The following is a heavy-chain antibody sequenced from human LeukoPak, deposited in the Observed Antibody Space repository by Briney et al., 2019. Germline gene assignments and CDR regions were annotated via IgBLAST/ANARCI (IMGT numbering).Heavy chain of an antibody. D-gene: IGHD3-16*01. CDR1: GGSISSGDYY. Sequence: PSETLSLTCTVSGGSISSGDYYWSWIRQPPGKGLEWIGEINHSGSTNYNPSLKSRVTISVDTSKNQFSLKLSSVTAADTAVYYCARGPGGVPWGQGTLVTVSS. V-gene: IGHV4-30-4*01. J-gene: IGHJ5*02. CDR3: ARGPGGVP. CDR2: INHSGST.